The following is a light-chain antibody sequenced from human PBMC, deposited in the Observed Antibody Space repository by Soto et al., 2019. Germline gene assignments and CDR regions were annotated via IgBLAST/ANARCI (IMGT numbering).Light chain of an antibody. CDR2: RAS. V-gene: IGKV3-15*01. CDR1: QSISSN. CDR3: HQYENWPQT. Sequence: EIVMTQSPATLSVSPGERATLSCRASQSISSNLAWYQQKLGQAPRLLICRASTRATGIPARFSGSGSGTEFTLTISSLQSEDFALYYCHQYENWPQTFGQGTKVEI. J-gene: IGKJ1*01.